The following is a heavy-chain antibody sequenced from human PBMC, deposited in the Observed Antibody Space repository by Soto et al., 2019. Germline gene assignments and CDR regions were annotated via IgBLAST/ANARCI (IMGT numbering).Heavy chain of an antibody. V-gene: IGHV4-39*01. D-gene: IGHD3-10*01. CDR3: ARYGSGSYSFYPDYYYGMDV. J-gene: IGHJ6*02. CDR1: GGSISSSSYY. Sequence: SETLSLTCTVSGGSISSSSYYWGWIRQPPGKGLEWIGSIYYSGSTYYNPSLKSRVTISVDTSKNQFSLKLSSVTAADTAVYYCARYGSGSYSFYPDYYYGMDVWGQGTTVT. CDR2: IYYSGST.